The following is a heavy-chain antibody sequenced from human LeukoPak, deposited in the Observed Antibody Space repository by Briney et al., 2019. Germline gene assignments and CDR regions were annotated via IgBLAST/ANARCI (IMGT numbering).Heavy chain of an antibody. D-gene: IGHD2-2*01. J-gene: IGHJ6*03. Sequence: PGGSLRLSCAASGFTFDDYAMHWVRQAPGKGLEWVSLISWDGGSTYYADSVKGRFTISRGNSKNSLYLQMNSLRAEDTALYYCAKDIGYCSSTSCYYYYMDVWGKGTTVTVSS. CDR3: AKDIGYCSSTSCYYYYMDV. CDR1: GFTFDDYA. V-gene: IGHV3-43D*03. CDR2: ISWDGGST.